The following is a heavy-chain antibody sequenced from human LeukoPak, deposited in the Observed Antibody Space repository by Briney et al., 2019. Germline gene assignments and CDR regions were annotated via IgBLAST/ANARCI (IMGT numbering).Heavy chain of an antibody. J-gene: IGHJ5*02. CDR3: ARRLTQYDCFDP. CDR1: GDSVSSNSVT. Sequence: SQTLSLTCAISGDSVSSNSVTWNWIRQSPSKGLEWLGRTYYRSTWYNDYAVSVRGRITVNPDTSKNQFSPHLNSVTPEDTAVYYCARRLTQYDCFDPWGQGILVTVSS. D-gene: IGHD2-2*01. V-gene: IGHV6-1*01. CDR2: TYYRSTWYN.